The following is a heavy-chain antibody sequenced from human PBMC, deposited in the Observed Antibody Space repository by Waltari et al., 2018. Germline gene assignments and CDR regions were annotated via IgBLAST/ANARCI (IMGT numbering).Heavy chain of an antibody. Sequence: EVHLLESGGGLVQPGGSLRLSCAASGFTFSSYAMNWVRQAQGKGLEWVSAISGRGTNTWSADSVKGRFSISRDNSKNTLYLQMNSLRAEDTAVYYCAKAPQVVNYGSWSDYYPGFGYWGQGTLVTVSS. J-gene: IGHJ4*02. V-gene: IGHV3-23*01. D-gene: IGHD3-3*01. CDR3: AKAPQVVNYGSWSDYYPGFGY. CDR1: GFTFSSYA. CDR2: ISGRGTNT.